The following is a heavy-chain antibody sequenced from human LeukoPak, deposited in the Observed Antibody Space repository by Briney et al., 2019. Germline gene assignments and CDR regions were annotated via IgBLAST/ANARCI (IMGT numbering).Heavy chain of an antibody. CDR3: AVSNGGYGP. CDR1: AFNFTAYW. J-gene: IGHJ5*02. D-gene: IGHD5-12*01. CDR2: INSDGTTT. Sequence: GGSLRLSCASSAFNFTAYWMHWVRQDPRQGLLWVARINSDGTTTNYADSVKGRFTVSRDNAKNTLFLQMNSLRAEDTAVYFCAVSNGGYGPWGQGALVTVSS. V-gene: IGHV3-74*01.